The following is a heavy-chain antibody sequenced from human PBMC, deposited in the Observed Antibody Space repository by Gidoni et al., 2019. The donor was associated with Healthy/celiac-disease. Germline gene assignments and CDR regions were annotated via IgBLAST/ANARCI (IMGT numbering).Heavy chain of an antibody. D-gene: IGHD4-17*01. CDR2: IRSKANSYAT. CDR1: GFPFSGSA. V-gene: IGHV3-73*02. CDR3: TSCLVDFRDYGDPLYGMDV. Sequence: EVQLVESGGGLVQPGGSLKLSCAASGFPFSGSAMHWVRQASGKGLEWVGRIRSKANSYATAYAASVKGRFTISRDDSKNTAYLQMNSLKTEDTAVYYCTSCLVDFRDYGDPLYGMDVWGQGTTVTVSS. J-gene: IGHJ6*02.